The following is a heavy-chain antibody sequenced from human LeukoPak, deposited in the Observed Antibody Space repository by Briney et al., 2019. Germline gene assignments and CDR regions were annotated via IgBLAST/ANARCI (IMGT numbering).Heavy chain of an antibody. Sequence: ASVRFFCKASGGTFSSYAISWVRQAPGQGRGWIGSTIPILGIANYAQKFQGRVTITADNSTSTAYMALSSLRSEDTAVYYCAAADLDGYCRYWGQGTLVTVSS. D-gene: IGHD5-24*01. J-gene: IGHJ4*02. CDR1: GGTFSSYA. CDR3: AAADLDGYCRY. V-gene: IGHV1-69*04. CDR2: TIPILGIA.